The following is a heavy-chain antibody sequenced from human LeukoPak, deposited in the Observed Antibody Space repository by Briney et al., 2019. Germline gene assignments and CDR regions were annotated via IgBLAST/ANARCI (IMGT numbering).Heavy chain of an antibody. CDR1: GYSFSNYW. CDR2: IYPGNSHT. D-gene: IGHD4-17*01. CDR3: ARHGGPYEYGDPGDY. J-gene: IGHJ4*02. Sequence: GESLKISSKGSGYSFSNYWIGWVRQMPGKGLEWMAIIYPGNSHTAYSPSFQGQVAISADKSLSTAYLQWSGLKASDTAMYYCARHGGPYEYGDPGDYWGQGTLVTVSS. V-gene: IGHV5-51*01.